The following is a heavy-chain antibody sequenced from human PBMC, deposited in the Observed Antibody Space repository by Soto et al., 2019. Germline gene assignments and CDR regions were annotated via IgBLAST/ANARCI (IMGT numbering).Heavy chain of an antibody. CDR2: IYYSGGT. V-gene: IGHV4-59*01. CDR1: GGSISGYY. J-gene: IGHJ3*02. Sequence: PSETLSLTCTVSGGSISGYYWSWIRQPPGKGLEWIGYIYYSGGTNYNPSLKSRVTLSVDTSKNQFSLKLASLTAADTAVYYCARGSGGLDAFDIWGQGTMVTVSS. CDR3: ARGSGGLDAFDI.